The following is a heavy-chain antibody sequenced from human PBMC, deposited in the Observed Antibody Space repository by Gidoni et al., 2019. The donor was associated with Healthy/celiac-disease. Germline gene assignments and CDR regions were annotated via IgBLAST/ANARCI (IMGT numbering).Heavy chain of an antibody. D-gene: IGHD3-22*01. J-gene: IGHJ3*02. CDR1: GGSISRYY. V-gene: IGHV4-4*07. Sequence: QVQLQESGPGLVKPSETLSPTCTVSGGSISRYYWSWIRQPAGKGLEWIGRIYTSGSTNYNPSLKSRVTMSVDTSKNQFSLKLSSVTAADTAVYYCAREGRGYYDSREDAFDIWGQGTMVTVSS. CDR2: IYTSGST. CDR3: AREGRGYYDSREDAFDI.